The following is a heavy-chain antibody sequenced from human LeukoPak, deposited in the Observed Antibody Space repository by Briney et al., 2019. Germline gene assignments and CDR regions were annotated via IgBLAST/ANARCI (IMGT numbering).Heavy chain of an antibody. CDR1: GGSMSTYY. CDR3: VRDLGIAVAPYGMDV. Sequence: SETLSLTCTVSGGSMSTYYWSWIRQPPGKGLEWIGYIYYSGSTKYNPSLKSRVTISADTSKNQFSLKVSSVTAADTAVYYCVRDLGIAVAPYGMDVWGQGTTVTVSS. D-gene: IGHD6-19*01. J-gene: IGHJ6*02. V-gene: IGHV4-59*01. CDR2: IYYSGST.